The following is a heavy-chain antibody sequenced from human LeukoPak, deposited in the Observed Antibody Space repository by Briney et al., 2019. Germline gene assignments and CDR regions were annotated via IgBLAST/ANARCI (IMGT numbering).Heavy chain of an antibody. CDR3: ARDRWESGGSGSYYNDPGYYGMDV. CDR2: ISGSGVGT. Sequence: GGSLRLSCAASGFTFRNSAMSWVRQAPGKGLEWVSTISGSGVGTYYADSVKGRFTISRDNFKNTLYLQMNSLRAEDTAVYYCARDRWESGGSGSYYNDPGYYGMDVWGQGTTVTVSS. J-gene: IGHJ6*02. D-gene: IGHD3-10*01. CDR1: GFTFRNSA. V-gene: IGHV3-23*01.